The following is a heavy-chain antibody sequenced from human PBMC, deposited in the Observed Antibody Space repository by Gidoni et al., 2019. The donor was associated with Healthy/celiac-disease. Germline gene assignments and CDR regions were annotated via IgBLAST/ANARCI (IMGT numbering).Heavy chain of an antibody. D-gene: IGHD3-22*01. CDR3: ARDRSHFITMIVEYYFDY. Sequence: QVQLVQSRAEVMKYGSSVNVPCKASRGICSCYPLSWVRQAPGQGLEWMGGIIPIFGTANDAQKFQGRVTITADESTSTAYMELSSLRAEDTAVYYCARDRSHFITMIVEYYFDYWGQGTMVTVSS. V-gene: IGHV1-69*01. CDR2: IIPIFGTA. CDR1: RGICSCYP. J-gene: IGHJ4*02.